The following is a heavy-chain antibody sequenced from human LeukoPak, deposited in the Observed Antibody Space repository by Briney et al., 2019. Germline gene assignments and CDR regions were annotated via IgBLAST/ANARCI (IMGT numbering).Heavy chain of an antibody. J-gene: IGHJ3*02. CDR1: GVSISRTTYY. CDR2: IDPNGNT. D-gene: IGHD3-22*01. CDR3: ARVEKYYYDSSGYYGAFDI. Sequence: SETLSLTCTLAGVSISRTTYYWAWIRQSPGRGLEWIGEIDPNGNTKYNPSLETRVTISLDTSKNQFSLKLSSVTAADTAVYYCARVEKYYYDSSGYYGAFDIWGQGTMVTVSS. V-gene: IGHV4-39*07.